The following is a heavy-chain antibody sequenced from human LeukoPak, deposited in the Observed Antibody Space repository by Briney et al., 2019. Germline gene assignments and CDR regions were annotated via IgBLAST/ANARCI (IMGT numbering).Heavy chain of an antibody. CDR2: INTNTGNP. V-gene: IGHV7-4-1*02. CDR3: ARDMDRYCSGGSCNADDY. CDR1: GYTFTSYG. D-gene: IGHD2-15*01. J-gene: IGHJ4*02. Sequence: AASVKVSCKASGYTFTSYGISWVRQAPGQGLEWMGWINTNTGNPTYAQGFTGRFVFSLDTSVSTAYLQISSLKAEDTAVYYCARDMDRYCSGGSCNADDYWGQGTLVTVSS.